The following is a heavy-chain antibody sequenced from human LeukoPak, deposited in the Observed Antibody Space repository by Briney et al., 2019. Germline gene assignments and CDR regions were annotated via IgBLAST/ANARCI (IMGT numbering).Heavy chain of an antibody. CDR1: GFTFSSYG. V-gene: IGHV3-33*08. CDR2: IWYDGSNK. Sequence: GGSLRLSCAASGFTFSSYGMHWVRQAPGKGLEWVAVIWYDGSNKYYADSVKGRFTISRDNSKNTLYLQMNSLRAEDTAVYYCARGSRSGYHDYWGQETLVTVSS. CDR3: ARGSRSGYHDY. J-gene: IGHJ4*02. D-gene: IGHD3-22*01.